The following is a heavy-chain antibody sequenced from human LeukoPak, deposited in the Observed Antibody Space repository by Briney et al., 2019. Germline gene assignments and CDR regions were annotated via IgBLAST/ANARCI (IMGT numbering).Heavy chain of an antibody. J-gene: IGHJ4*02. Sequence: QLGGSLRLSCAASGFTFSSYAMSWVRQAPGKGLEWVSAISGSGGRTYYADSVRGRFTISRDNSKNTVYVQMNSLRAEDTAVYFCVVVSYCAVDCYDYWGQGTLVTVSS. CDR1: GFTFSSYA. CDR2: ISGSGGRT. D-gene: IGHD2-21*01. CDR3: VVVSYCAVDCYDY. V-gene: IGHV3-23*01.